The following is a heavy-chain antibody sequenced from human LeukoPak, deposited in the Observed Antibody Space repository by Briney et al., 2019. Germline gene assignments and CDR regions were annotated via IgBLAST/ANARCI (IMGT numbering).Heavy chain of an antibody. Sequence: ASVKVSCKASGYTFTSYGIGWVRQAPGHGLKWMGWISPYNGNTKYPQKFQGRVIMTTDTATTTVYMELRSLTSGDAAMYYCAGPGGYAWSWFDPWGQGTLVTVSS. CDR2: ISPYNGNT. V-gene: IGHV1-18*01. CDR3: AGPGGYAWSWFDP. CDR1: GYTFTSYG. D-gene: IGHD3-3*01. J-gene: IGHJ5*02.